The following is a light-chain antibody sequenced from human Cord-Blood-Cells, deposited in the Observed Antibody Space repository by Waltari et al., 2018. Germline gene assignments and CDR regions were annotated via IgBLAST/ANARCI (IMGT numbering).Light chain of an antibody. J-gene: IGKJ5*01. V-gene: IGKV3-15*01. CDR2: GAS. Sequence: EIVMTQSPATLSVSPGERATLSCRASQSVSSNLAWYQQKPGQAPRLLIYGASTRATGIPARFSRSGSGTEFTLTISSLQSEDFAVYDWQQYNNWVTSGQGTRLEIK. CDR3: QQYNNWVT. CDR1: QSVSSN.